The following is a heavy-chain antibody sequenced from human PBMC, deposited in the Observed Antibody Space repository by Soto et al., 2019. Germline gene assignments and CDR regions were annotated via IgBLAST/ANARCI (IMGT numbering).Heavy chain of an antibody. J-gene: IGHJ4*02. Sequence: SETLSLTCAVSGGSISSSNWWSWVRQPPGKGLEWIGEIYHSGSTNYNPSLKSRVTISVDKSKNQFSLKLSSVTAADMAVYYCARSMVRGVIIRYFDYWGQGTLVTVSS. CDR1: GGSISSSNW. D-gene: IGHD3-10*01. CDR2: IYHSGST. V-gene: IGHV4-4*02. CDR3: ARSMVRGVIIRYFDY.